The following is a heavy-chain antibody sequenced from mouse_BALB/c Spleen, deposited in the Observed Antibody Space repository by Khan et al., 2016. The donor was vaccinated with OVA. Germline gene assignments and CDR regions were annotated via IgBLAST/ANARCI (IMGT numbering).Heavy chain of an antibody. CDR2: IYPGSGHT. D-gene: IGHD2-3*01. CDR3: ARSGGYSYYWYFDV. CDR1: GYAFTNYW. V-gene: IGHV1-63*01. Sequence: QVQLQQSGTELVRPGTSVKISCKASGYAFTNYWLGWVKQRPGHGLEWIGNIYPGSGHTYYNEKFKVKATLTADKSSSTAYMQLSSLTSEYSAVYFCARSGGYSYYWYFDVWGAGTTVTVSS. J-gene: IGHJ1*01.